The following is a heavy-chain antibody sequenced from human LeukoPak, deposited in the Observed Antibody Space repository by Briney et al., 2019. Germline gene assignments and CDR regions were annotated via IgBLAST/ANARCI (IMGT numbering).Heavy chain of an antibody. D-gene: IGHD4-17*01. CDR2: VNGGVKT. CDR3: AKERQAGDYFTSDY. J-gene: IGHJ4*02. CDR1: GVTFITYT. Sequence: GGSLRLSCAASGVTFITYTMSWVRQAPGKGLGWVSAVNGGVKTSYAGSGKGRFTISRDNSKNTLYLQMNSLRAEDTAIYYCAKERQAGDYFTSDYWGLGTLVTVSS. V-gene: IGHV3-23*01.